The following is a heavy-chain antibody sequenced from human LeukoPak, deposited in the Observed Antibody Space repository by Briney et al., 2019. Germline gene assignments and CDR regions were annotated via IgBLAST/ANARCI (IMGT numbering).Heavy chain of an antibody. CDR1: GGSVSSYY. CDR2: MYYSGST. CDR3: ARERCSGGSCYWRDYYYMDV. Sequence: SETLSLTCTVSGGSVSSYYWSWIRQPPGKGLEWIGYMYYSGSTNYNPSLKSRVTISIDTSKNQFSLKLNSVTAADTAVYYCARERCSGGSCYWRDYYYMDVWGKGTTVTVSS. V-gene: IGHV4-59*02. J-gene: IGHJ6*03. D-gene: IGHD2-15*01.